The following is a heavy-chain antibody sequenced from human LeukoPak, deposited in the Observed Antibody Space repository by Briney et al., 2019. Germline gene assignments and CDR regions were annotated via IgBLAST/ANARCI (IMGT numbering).Heavy chain of an antibody. D-gene: IGHD3-3*01. J-gene: IGHJ4*02. CDR2: IYYSGST. CDR3: ARAGCWSGYYLHQYYFDY. Sequence: PSETLSLTCTVSGGSISSYYWSWIRQPPGKGLEWIGYIYYSGSTNYNPSLKSRVTISVDTSKNQFSLKLSSVTAADTAVYYCARAGCWSGYYLHQYYFDYWGQGTLVTVSS. CDR1: GGSISSYY. V-gene: IGHV4-59*01.